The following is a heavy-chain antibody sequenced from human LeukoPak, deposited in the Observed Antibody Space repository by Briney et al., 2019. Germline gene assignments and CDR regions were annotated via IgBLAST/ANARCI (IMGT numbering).Heavy chain of an antibody. D-gene: IGHD6-13*01. CDR1: GGSFSGYY. CDR3: ARGIAAAGYFDP. Sequence: SETLSLTCAVYGGSFSGYYWSWIRQPPGKGLEWIGEINHSGSTNYNPSLKSRVTISVDTSKNQFSLKLSSVTATDTAVYYCARGIAAAGYFDPWGQGTLVTVSS. CDR2: INHSGST. V-gene: IGHV4-34*01. J-gene: IGHJ5*02.